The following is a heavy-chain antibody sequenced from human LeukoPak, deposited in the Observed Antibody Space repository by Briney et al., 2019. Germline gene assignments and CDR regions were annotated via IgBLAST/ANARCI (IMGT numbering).Heavy chain of an antibody. CDR3: ARVYSSSWYFMVGMDSSGYFIFDY. Sequence: GASVKVSCKASGYIFTGYYMHWVRQAPGQGLEWMGWINPNSGDTNYAQKFQGRVTMTRDTSISTAYMELSRLRSDDTAVYYCARVYSSSWYFMVGMDSSGYFIFDYWGQGTLVTVSS. D-gene: IGHD6-13*01. CDR2: INPNSGDT. CDR1: GYIFTGYY. V-gene: IGHV1-2*02. J-gene: IGHJ4*02.